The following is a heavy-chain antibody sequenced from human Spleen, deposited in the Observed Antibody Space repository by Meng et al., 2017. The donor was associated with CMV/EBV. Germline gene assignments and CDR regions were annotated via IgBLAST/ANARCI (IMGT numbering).Heavy chain of an antibody. V-gene: IGHV4-31*02. CDR2: IYYSGKT. CDR3: ARDNSVTIVGVERPWGMDV. D-gene: IGHD3-3*01. J-gene: IGHJ6*02. CDR1: SGGYY. Sequence: SGGYYWGWVRQNPGKGLEWIGHIYYSGKTYYSPSLKSRVTISVDTSKNQFSLKLSSVTAADTGVYYCARDNSVTIVGVERPWGMDVWGQGTTVTVSS.